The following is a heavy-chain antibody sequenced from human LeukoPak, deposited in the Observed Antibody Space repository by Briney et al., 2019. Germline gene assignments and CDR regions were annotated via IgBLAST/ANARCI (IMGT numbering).Heavy chain of an antibody. V-gene: IGHV1-2*02. CDR3: ARGHESGAFDI. Sequence: ASVKVSCKASGYTFTAYFIHWMRQAPGQGLEWMGCINPNSGGTNYAQDFQGRVTLTRDTSISTAYMELSRLRSDDTAVYYCARGHESGAFDIWGQGTMVTVSS. D-gene: IGHD3-10*01. CDR2: INPNSGGT. CDR1: GYTFTAYF. J-gene: IGHJ3*02.